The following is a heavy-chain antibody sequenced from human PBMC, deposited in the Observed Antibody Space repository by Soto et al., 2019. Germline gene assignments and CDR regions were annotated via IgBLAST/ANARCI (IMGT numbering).Heavy chain of an antibody. D-gene: IGHD3-10*01. CDR3: ARDRWVVRGVYYGMDV. Sequence: SETLSLTCAVYGGSFSGYYWSWIRQPPGKGLEWIGEINHSGSTNYNPSLKSRVTISVDTSKNQFSLKLSSVTAADTAVYYCARDRWVVRGVYYGMDVWGQGTTVTVSS. CDR2: INHSGST. V-gene: IGHV4-34*01. J-gene: IGHJ6*02. CDR1: GGSFSGYY.